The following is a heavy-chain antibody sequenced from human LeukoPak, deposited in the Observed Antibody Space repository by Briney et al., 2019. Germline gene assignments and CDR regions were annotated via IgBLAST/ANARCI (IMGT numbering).Heavy chain of an antibody. CDR3: ARAREVQWLGLPLGAFDI. CDR2: MSHDGSSK. D-gene: IGHD6-19*01. Sequence: PGRSLRLSCIASRFTFSSYAMNWVRQAPGKGLEWVAVMSHDGSSKYYAESVRGRFSISRDNSKNTLYLQMNSLRAEDTAVYYCARAREVQWLGLPLGAFDIWGQGTMVTVSS. J-gene: IGHJ3*02. CDR1: RFTFSSYA. V-gene: IGHV3-30-3*01.